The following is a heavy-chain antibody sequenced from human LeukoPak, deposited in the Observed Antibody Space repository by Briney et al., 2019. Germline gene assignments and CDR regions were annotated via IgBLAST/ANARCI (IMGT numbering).Heavy chain of an antibody. D-gene: IGHD2-15*01. Sequence: ASVKVSCKASGYTFTGYYMHWVRQAPGQGLEWMGWINPNSGGTNYAQKFQGRVTMTRDTSISTAYMELSRPRSDDTAVYYCARDRDCSGGSCYSFPDYWGQGTLVTVSS. CDR2: INPNSGGT. CDR3: ARDRDCSGGSCYSFPDY. V-gene: IGHV1-2*02. CDR1: GYTFTGYY. J-gene: IGHJ4*02.